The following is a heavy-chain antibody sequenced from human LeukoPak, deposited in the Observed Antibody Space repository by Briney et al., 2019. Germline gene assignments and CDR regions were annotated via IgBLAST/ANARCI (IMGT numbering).Heavy chain of an antibody. V-gene: IGHV1-69*04. CDR3: AATSLHYGWRTAGYMDV. CDR2: IIPILGIA. J-gene: IGHJ6*03. Sequence: SVKVSCKASGGTFSSYAISWVRQAPGQGLEWMGRIIPILGIANYAQKFQGRVTITADKSTSTAYMELSSLRSEDTAVYYCAATSLHYGWRTAGYMDVWGKGTTVIVSS. D-gene: IGHD4-17*01. CDR1: GGTFSSYA.